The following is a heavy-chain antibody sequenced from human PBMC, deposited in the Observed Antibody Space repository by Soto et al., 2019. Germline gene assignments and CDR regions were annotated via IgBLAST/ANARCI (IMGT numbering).Heavy chain of an antibody. CDR3: ARLYSSGWPDY. CDR1: GGTFSSYT. V-gene: IGHV1-69*02. Sequence: ASVKVSCKASGGTFSSYTISWVRQAPGQGLEWMGRIIPILGIANYAQKFQGRFTISRDNAKNSLYLQMNSLRAEDTAVYYCARLYSSGWPDYWGQGTLVTVSS. J-gene: IGHJ4*02. D-gene: IGHD6-19*01. CDR2: IIPILGIA.